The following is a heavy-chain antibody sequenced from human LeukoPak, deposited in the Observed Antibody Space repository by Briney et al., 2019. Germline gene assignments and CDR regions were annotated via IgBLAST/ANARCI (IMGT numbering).Heavy chain of an antibody. D-gene: IGHD5-24*01. V-gene: IGHV3-21*01. J-gene: IGHJ4*02. CDR2: ISSSSSYV. Sequence: GGSLRLSCAASGFTFNSYSMNWVRQAPGKGLEWVSSISSSSSYVYYADSVKGRFTISRDNAKNSLYLQMNSLRAEDTAVYYCATEMATINYWGQGTLVTVSS. CDR1: GFTFNSYS. CDR3: ATEMATINY.